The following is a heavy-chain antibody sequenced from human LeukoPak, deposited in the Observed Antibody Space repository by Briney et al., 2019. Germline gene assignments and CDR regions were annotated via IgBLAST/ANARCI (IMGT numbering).Heavy chain of an antibody. Sequence: GGSLRLSCAASGFAFSSYGMHWVRQATGKGLEWVSAIGTAGDTYYPGSVKGRFTISRENAKNSLYLQMNSLRAGATAVYYCARNSGSHLALHYWGQGTLVTVSS. CDR1: GFAFSSYG. J-gene: IGHJ4*02. CDR3: ARNSGSHLALHY. V-gene: IGHV3-13*01. CDR2: IGTAGDT. D-gene: IGHD1-26*01.